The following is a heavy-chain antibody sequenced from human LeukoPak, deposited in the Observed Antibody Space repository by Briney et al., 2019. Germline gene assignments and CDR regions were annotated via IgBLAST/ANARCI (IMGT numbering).Heavy chain of an antibody. V-gene: IGHV3-74*01. CDR3: AIGNYALG. CDR1: GFTFSDYW. CDR2: INTDGGST. J-gene: IGHJ4*02. Sequence: GGSLRLSCAAYGFTFSDYWMHWVRHAPGKGLVWVSRINTDGGSTTYADSVKGRFTISRDNAKNTLYLQMNSLRAEYMAVYHGAIGNYALGWGQGTLVTVSS. D-gene: IGHD3-16*01.